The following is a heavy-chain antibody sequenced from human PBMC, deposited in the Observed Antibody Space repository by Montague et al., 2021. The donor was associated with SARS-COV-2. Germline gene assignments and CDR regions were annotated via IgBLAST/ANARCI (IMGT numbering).Heavy chain of an antibody. Sequence: SETLSLTCTVSRDSISSHNYFWAWIRQPPGKGLEWIGSVDYSGLTFYNPSLESRVTISVDTSKKQFSLKVNSVTAADTAVYYCARFAYRLLFIASYYGMDVWGQGTTVTVSS. CDR2: VDYSGLT. CDR3: ARFAYRLLFIASYYGMDV. CDR1: RDSISSHNYF. D-gene: IGHD2-2*01. J-gene: IGHJ6*02. V-gene: IGHV4-39*07.